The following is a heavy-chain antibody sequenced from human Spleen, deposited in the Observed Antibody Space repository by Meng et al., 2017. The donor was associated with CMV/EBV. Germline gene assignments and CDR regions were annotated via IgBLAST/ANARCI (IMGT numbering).Heavy chain of an antibody. D-gene: IGHD3-9*01. CDR1: GYTFTSYG. J-gene: IGHJ4*02. V-gene: IGHV1-18*01. CDR3: ARDFRTYYDILTGHWFVY. Sequence: QVQLVASGAEVKKPGASVKVSCKASGYTFTSYGISWVRQAPGQGLEWMGWISAYNGNTNYAQKLQGRVTMTTDTSTSTAYMELRSLRSDDTAVYYCARDFRTYYDILTGHWFVYWGQGTLVTVSS. CDR2: ISAYNGNT.